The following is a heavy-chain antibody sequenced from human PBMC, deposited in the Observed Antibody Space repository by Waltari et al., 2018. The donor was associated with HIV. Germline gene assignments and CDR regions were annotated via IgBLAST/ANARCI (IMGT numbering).Heavy chain of an antibody. D-gene: IGHD3-10*01. J-gene: IGHJ5*02. CDR2: IHYDGTNE. CDR3: AKGASGRPFDP. V-gene: IGHV3-30*02. CDR1: GFIFGSYG. Sequence: QVQLVESGGGVVQPGGSLRLSCAASGFIFGSYGMHWVRQAPGKGLEWVAFIHYDGTNEYYVHSVKGRFTISRDNAKNTLYLQMNSLRAEDTAVYYCAKGASGRPFDPWGQGTLVTVSS.